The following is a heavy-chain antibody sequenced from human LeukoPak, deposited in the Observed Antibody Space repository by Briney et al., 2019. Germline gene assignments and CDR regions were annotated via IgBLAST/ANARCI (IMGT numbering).Heavy chain of an antibody. CDR2: INGGGSST. CDR1: GFIFSDYH. Sequence: GGSLRLSCAGSGFIFSDYHMFWVRQAPGEGLVWVSLINGGGSSTVYADSVKGRFTISRDNAKNTLYLQMNSLRPEDTAVYYCARSAIAAAGTNYWGQGTLVTVSS. D-gene: IGHD6-13*01. J-gene: IGHJ4*02. CDR3: ARSAIAAAGTNY. V-gene: IGHV3-74*01.